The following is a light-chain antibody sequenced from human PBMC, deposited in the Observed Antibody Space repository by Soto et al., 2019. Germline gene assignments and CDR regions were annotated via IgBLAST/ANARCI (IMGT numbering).Light chain of an antibody. CDR3: AAWDDSLGAYV. CDR2: TNN. V-gene: IGLV1-44*01. CDR1: NSNSGTNT. Sequence: SVLTQPPSASATPGQRVTISCSGSNSNSGTNTVNWYQQLPGTAPRLLIYTNNQRPSGVPQRFSGSKTGTSASLAIGGLQSEDGADYYCAAWDDSLGAYVFGTGTKVTV. J-gene: IGLJ1*01.